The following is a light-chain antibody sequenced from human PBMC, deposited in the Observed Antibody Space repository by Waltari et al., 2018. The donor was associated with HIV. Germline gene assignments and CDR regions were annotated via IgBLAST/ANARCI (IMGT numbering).Light chain of an antibody. CDR1: QGINNW. Sequence: DIQMTQSPSSVSASVGDRVTITCLASQGINNWLAWYQQKPVKAPKLLIYGSTTLESGVPSRCRGRGYGTDFTLTISSLQPKDPATYYGQQGNRFPRSNFGQGTRLEIK. V-gene: IGKV1-12*01. CDR3: QQGNRFPRSN. J-gene: IGKJ5*01. CDR2: GST.